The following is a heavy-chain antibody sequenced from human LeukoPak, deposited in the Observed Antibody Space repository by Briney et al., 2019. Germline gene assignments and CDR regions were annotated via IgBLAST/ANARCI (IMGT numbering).Heavy chain of an antibody. D-gene: IGHD3-22*01. Sequence: PGRSLRLSCAASGFTFSSYAMHWVRQAPGKGLEWVAVISYDGSNKYYADSVKGRFTISRDNSKNTLYLQMNSLRAEDTAVYYCAKDYDSSGFIDAFDIWGQGTMVTVSS. V-gene: IGHV3-30-3*01. CDR1: GFTFSSYA. CDR3: AKDYDSSGFIDAFDI. CDR2: ISYDGSNK. J-gene: IGHJ3*02.